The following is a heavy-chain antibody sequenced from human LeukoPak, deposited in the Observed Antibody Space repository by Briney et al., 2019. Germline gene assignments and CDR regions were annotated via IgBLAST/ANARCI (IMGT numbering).Heavy chain of an antibody. CDR3: ARDARDGYNLY. CDR1: GFTFSSHE. D-gene: IGHD5-24*01. CDR2: ISSSSSTT. V-gene: IGHV3-48*03. Sequence: GGSLRLSCAASGFTFSSHEMIWVRQAPGKGLEWVSYISSSSSTTFYADSVKGRFTISRNNAKNSLYLQMNSLRAEDTAVYYCARDARDGYNLYWGQGTLVTVSS. J-gene: IGHJ4*02.